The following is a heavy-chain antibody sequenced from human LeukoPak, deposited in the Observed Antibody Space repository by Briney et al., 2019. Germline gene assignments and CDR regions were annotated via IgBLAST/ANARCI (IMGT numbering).Heavy chain of an antibody. CDR3: AKAECSSTSCYLGLA. D-gene: IGHD2-2*01. Sequence: TGGSLRLSCAASGLIFSSYAMSWVRQAPGKGLEWVSVISGGGGTTSYADSVKGRFTISRDNSKNTLYPQMNSLRAEDTAVYYCAKAECSSTSCYLGLAWGQGTMVTVSS. V-gene: IGHV3-23*01. J-gene: IGHJ3*01. CDR2: ISGGGGTT. CDR1: GLIFSSYA.